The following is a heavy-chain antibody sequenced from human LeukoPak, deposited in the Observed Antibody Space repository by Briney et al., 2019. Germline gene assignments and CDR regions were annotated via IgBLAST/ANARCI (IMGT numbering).Heavy chain of an antibody. CDR1: GGPFSGYY. CDR3: ARGLKEQQLVRGLYYYYYYYMDV. V-gene: IGHV4-34*01. CDR2: INHSGST. D-gene: IGHD6-13*01. J-gene: IGHJ6*03. Sequence: PSETLSLTCAVSGGPFSGYYWSWIRQPPGKGLEWIGEINHSGSTNYNPSLKSRVTISVDTSKNQFSLKLSSVTAADTAVYYCARGLKEQQLVRGLYYYYYYYMDVWGKGTTVTVSS.